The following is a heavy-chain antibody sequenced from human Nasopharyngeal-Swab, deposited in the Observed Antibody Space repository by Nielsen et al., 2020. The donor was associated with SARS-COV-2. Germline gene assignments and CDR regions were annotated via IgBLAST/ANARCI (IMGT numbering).Heavy chain of an antibody. Sequence: LSLTCAASGFTFSSYGMHWVRQAPGKGLEWVAVIWYDGSNKYYADSVKGRFTISRDNSKNTLYLQMNSLRAEDSAVYYCARAETGYSYGYPFDYWGQGTLVTVSS. CDR1: GFTFSSYG. J-gene: IGHJ4*02. D-gene: IGHD5-18*01. CDR3: ARAETGYSYGYPFDY. CDR2: IWYDGSNK. V-gene: IGHV3-33*01.